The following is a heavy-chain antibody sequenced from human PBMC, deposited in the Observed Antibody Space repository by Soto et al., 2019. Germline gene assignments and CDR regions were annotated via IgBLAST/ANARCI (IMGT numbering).Heavy chain of an antibody. D-gene: IGHD4-4*01. V-gene: IGHV1-18*01. CDR3: ARDHVMTTVTYYYYYYGMDV. Sequence: ASVKVSCKASGYTFTSYGISWVRQAPGQGLEWMGWISAYNGNTNYAQKLQGRVTMTTDTSTSTAYMELRSLSSDDTAVYYCARDHVMTTVTYYYYYYGMDVWGQGTTVTVSS. CDR2: ISAYNGNT. CDR1: GYTFTSYG. J-gene: IGHJ6*02.